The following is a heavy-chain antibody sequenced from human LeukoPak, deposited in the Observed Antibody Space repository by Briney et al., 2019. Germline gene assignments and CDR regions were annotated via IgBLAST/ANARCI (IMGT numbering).Heavy chain of an antibody. CDR3: ARDLLGYGYFDS. J-gene: IGHJ4*02. D-gene: IGHD5-18*01. CDR2: ISYDGSNK. V-gene: IGHV3-30-3*01. CDR1: GFTFSSYS. Sequence: GRSLRLSCAASGFTFSSYSVHWVRQAPGKGLEWVAVISYDGSNKYYGDSVKGRFTISRDNLKNTLYLQMTSLRTEDTAVYYCARDLLGYGYFDSWGQGTLVTVSS.